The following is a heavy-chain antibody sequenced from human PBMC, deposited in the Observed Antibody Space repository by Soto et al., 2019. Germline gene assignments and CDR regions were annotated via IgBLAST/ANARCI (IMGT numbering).Heavy chain of an antibody. CDR1: GGSISSSSYY. CDR3: ASFSPGYDILTGYFWGAPLRDY. Sequence: QLQLQESGPGLVKPSETLSLTCTVSGGSISSSSYYWGWIRQPPGKGLEWIGSIYYSGSTYYNPSLKSRVTISVDTSKNQFSLKLSSVTAADTAVYYCASFSPGYDILTGYFWGAPLRDYWGQGTLVTVSS. D-gene: IGHD3-9*01. CDR2: IYYSGST. J-gene: IGHJ4*02. V-gene: IGHV4-39*01.